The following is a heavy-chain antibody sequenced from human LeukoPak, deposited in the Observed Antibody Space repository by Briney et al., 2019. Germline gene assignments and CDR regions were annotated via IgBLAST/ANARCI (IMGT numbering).Heavy chain of an antibody. J-gene: IGHJ4*01. CDR1: GFTFSHFS. CDR3: ARDSGNYIDY. Sequence: GGSLRLSCTASGFTFSHFSMNWVRLAPGRGLQWVSFISGSSKTIYYGDSVKGRFTISRDNAKNSLYLQMNGLRDEDAALYFCARDSGNYIDYWGQGTQVVVSS. V-gene: IGHV3-48*02. D-gene: IGHD2/OR15-2a*01. CDR2: ISGSSKTI.